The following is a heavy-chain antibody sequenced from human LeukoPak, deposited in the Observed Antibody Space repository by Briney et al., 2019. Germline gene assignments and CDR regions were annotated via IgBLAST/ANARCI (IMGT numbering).Heavy chain of an antibody. D-gene: IGHD3-22*01. Sequence: PGGSLRLSCAASGFTFSSYGMHWVRQAPGKGLEWVAVISSDGSNKYYADSVKGRFTISRDNSKNTLYLQMNSLRAEDTAVYYCAKVGDYYDSSGYSNWGRGTLVTVSS. CDR1: GFTFSSYG. CDR3: AKVGDYYDSSGYSN. J-gene: IGHJ4*02. CDR2: ISSDGSNK. V-gene: IGHV3-30*18.